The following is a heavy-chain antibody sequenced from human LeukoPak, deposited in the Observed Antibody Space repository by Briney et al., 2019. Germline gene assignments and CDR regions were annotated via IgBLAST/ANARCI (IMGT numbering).Heavy chain of an antibody. CDR1: GGSISSYY. CDR3: ARGKYYYDGSGYYLSSGWYFDL. CDR2: IYYSGST. J-gene: IGHJ2*01. D-gene: IGHD3-22*01. Sequence: SETLSLTCTVSGGSISSYYWSWIRQPPGKGLEWIGYIYYSGSTNYNPSLKSRVTISVDTSKNQFSLKLSSVTAADTAVYYCARGKYYYDGSGYYLSSGWYFDLWGRGTLVTVSS. V-gene: IGHV4-59*01.